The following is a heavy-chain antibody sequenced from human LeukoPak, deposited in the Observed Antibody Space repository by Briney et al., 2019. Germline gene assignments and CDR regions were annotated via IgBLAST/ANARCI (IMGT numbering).Heavy chain of an antibody. D-gene: IGHD4-11*01. J-gene: IGHJ4*02. V-gene: IGHV3-33*03. CDR2: IWSDATNQ. CDR3: AKDAQRGFDYSNSLES. Sequence: PGKSLTLSCVASRFTFSHFGMHWVRQAPGKGLEWVAVIWSDATNQYYADSVKGRSTISRDNSRNTVFLQMTNLRVEDTAVYFCAKDAQRGFDYSNSLESWGQGTLVTVSS. CDR1: RFTFSHFG.